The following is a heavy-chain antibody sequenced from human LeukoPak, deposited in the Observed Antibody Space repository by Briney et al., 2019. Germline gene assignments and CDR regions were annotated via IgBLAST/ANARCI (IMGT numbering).Heavy chain of an antibody. Sequence: SETLSLTCTVSGGSISSSTYYWGWIRRPPGKGLEWIGSIYYSGSTYYNPSLKSRVTVSVDTSKNQFSLKLSSVTAADTAVYYCARGWELRSFMDVWAQGTTVTVSS. CDR2: IYYSGST. CDR3: ARGWELRSFMDV. CDR1: GGSISSSTYY. D-gene: IGHD3-3*01. J-gene: IGHJ6*02. V-gene: IGHV4-39*01.